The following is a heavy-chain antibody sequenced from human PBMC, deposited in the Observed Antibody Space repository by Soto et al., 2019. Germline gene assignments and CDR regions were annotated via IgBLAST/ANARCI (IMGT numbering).Heavy chain of an antibody. CDR2: IYHRGST. CDR1: GGSISSGGYS. Sequence: QLQLQESGSGLVKPSQTLSLTCAVSGGSISSGGYSWSWIRQPPGKGLEWIGYIYHRGSTYYNPSFKSLVTISVDRSKNQFSLKLSSVTAAATAVYYCAAGGGLPRYYWGQGTLVTVSS. D-gene: IGHD5-12*01. V-gene: IGHV4-30-2*01. CDR3: AAGGGLPRYY. J-gene: IGHJ4*02.